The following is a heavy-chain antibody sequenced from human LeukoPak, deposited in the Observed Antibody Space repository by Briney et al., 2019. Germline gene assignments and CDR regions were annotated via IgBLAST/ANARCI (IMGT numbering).Heavy chain of an antibody. J-gene: IGHJ3*02. CDR2: IYTGGST. CDR1: GFTVSSNY. D-gene: IGHD5-18*01. V-gene: IGHV3-53*05. CDR3: AKDRAGYGDAFDI. Sequence: GGSLRLSCAASGFTVSSNYMSWVRQAPGKGLEWVSVIYTGGSTYYTDSVKGRFTISRDNSKNTLYLQMNGLRAEDTAVYYCAKDRAGYGDAFDIWGQGTMVTVSS.